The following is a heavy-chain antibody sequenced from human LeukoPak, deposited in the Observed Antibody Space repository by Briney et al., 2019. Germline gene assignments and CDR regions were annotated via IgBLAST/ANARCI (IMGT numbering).Heavy chain of an antibody. D-gene: IGHD4-17*01. V-gene: IGHV3-23*01. J-gene: IGHJ3*02. Sequence: GGSLRLSCAASGFTFSSYWMHWVRQPPGKGLEWVSAISGSGSATYYADSVKGRFTISRDNSKNTLYLQMNSLRAEDTAVYYCAKDQYGEAFDIWGPGTMVTVSS. CDR3: AKDQYGEAFDI. CDR1: GFTFSSYW. CDR2: ISGSGSAT.